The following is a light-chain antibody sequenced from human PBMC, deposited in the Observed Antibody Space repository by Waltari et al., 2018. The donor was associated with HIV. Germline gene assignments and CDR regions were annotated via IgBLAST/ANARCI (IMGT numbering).Light chain of an antibody. Sequence: QSVLTQPPSASGTPGQRVTIYCTGSSSNIGSKYVHWYQHLPGTAPKLLIYGLNERPSGVSDRFAGSKSGTSASLAISGLRSEDEGDYSCAAWDDSLGGPVFGGGTQLTVL. V-gene: IGLV1-47*01. CDR2: GLN. CDR1: SSNIGSKY. J-gene: IGLJ7*01. CDR3: AAWDDSLGGPV.